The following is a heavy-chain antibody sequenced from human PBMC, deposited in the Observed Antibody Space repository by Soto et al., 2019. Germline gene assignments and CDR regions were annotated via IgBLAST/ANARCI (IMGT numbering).Heavy chain of an antibody. J-gene: IGHJ4*02. CDR2: IWYDGSNK. CDR3: ARGFIAVAGNIDY. Sequence: GGSLRLSCAASGFTFSSYGMHWVRQAPGKGLEWVAVIWYDGSNKYYADSVKGRFTISRDNYKNTLYLQMNSLRAEDTAVYYCARGFIAVAGNIDYWGQGTLVTVSS. CDR1: GFTFSSYG. D-gene: IGHD6-19*01. V-gene: IGHV3-33*01.